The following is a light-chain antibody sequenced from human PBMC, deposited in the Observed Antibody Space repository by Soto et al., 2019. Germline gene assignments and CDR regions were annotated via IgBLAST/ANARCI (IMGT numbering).Light chain of an antibody. V-gene: IGKV1-39*01. J-gene: IGKJ4*01. CDR1: QSISSY. CDR2: AAS. Sequence: IQLTQSPSALSASVGDRVTITCRASQSISSYLNWYQQKPGKAPNLLIYAASSLQGGVPSRFTGSGSGTDFTLTISSLQPEDFATYYCQQSHSSPPTFGGGTKVDIK. CDR3: QQSHSSPPT.